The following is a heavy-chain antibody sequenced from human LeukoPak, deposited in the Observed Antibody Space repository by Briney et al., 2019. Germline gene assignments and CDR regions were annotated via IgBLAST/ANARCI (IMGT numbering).Heavy chain of an antibody. CDR2: IYMSGST. J-gene: IGHJ4*02. V-gene: IGHV4-4*07. CDR1: GGSISYYY. Sequence: SETLSLTCTVSGGSISYYYWSWIGQPAGGGLEWIGRIYMSGSTNYNPSLKSRVTISIDKSNNQFFLKLNSVTAADTAVYYCARESPTYSSGWYKDFWGQGTLVTVSS. D-gene: IGHD6-19*01. CDR3: ARESPTYSSGWYKDF.